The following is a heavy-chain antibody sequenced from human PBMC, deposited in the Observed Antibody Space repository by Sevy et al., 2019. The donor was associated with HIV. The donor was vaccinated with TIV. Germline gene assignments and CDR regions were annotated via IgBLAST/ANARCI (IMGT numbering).Heavy chain of an antibody. CDR3: ATGGTSGNYLTEDFFDF. D-gene: IGHD1-26*01. Sequence: ASVKVSCKASGYTFTDYYIHWVRQAPGQGLEWMGWINPSSGRTNYAQNFQGWVTMTRDTSISTAYIELSRLTSDDTAVFYCATGGTSGNYLTEDFFDFWGQGTLVTVSS. CDR2: INPSSGRT. V-gene: IGHV1-2*04. CDR1: GYTFTDYY. J-gene: IGHJ4*02.